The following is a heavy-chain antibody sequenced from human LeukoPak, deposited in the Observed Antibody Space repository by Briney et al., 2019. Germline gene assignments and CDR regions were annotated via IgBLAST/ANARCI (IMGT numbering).Heavy chain of an antibody. D-gene: IGHD3-10*01. CDR3: ARDLRGARLKIMVRGVESDAFDI. Sequence: GGSLRLSCAASGFTFSDYYMSWIRQAPGKGLEWVSYISSSGSTIYYADSVKGRFTISRDNAKNPLYLQMNSLRAEDTAVYYCARDLRGARLKIMVRGVESDAFDIWGQGTMVTVSS. J-gene: IGHJ3*02. CDR1: GFTFSDYY. V-gene: IGHV3-11*04. CDR2: ISSSGSTI.